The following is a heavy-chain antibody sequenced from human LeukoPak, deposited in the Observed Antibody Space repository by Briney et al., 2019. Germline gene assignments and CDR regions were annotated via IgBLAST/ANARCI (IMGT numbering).Heavy chain of an antibody. J-gene: IGHJ4*02. D-gene: IGHD6-13*01. CDR3: AKDIDSSSWSRNYYDY. Sequence: PGGSLRLSCAASGFTFSSYAMSWVRQAPGKGLKWVSAISGGGGSTYYADPVKGRFTISRDNSKNTLYLQMNSLRAEDTAVYYCAKDIDSSSWSRNYYDYWGQGTLVTVSS. V-gene: IGHV3-23*01. CDR1: GFTFSSYA. CDR2: ISGGGGST.